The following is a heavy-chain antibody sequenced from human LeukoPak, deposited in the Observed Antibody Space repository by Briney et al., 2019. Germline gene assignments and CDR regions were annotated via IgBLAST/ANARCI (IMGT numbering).Heavy chain of an antibody. Sequence: PSETLSLTCTVSGGSISSGSYYWSWIRQPAGKGLEWIGRIYTSGSTNYNPSLKSRVTISVDTSKNQFSLKLSSVTAADTAVYYCARVPDYCSSTSCPHRWWWFDPWGQGTLVTVSS. CDR3: ARVPDYCSSTSCPHRWWWFDP. CDR1: GGSISSGSYY. D-gene: IGHD2-2*01. CDR2: IYTSGST. V-gene: IGHV4-61*02. J-gene: IGHJ5*02.